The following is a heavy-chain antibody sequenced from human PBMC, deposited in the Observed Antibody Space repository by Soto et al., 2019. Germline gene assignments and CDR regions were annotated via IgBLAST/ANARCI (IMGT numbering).Heavy chain of an antibody. Sequence: GALTLSCAASGFTFSSYGMHWVRQAPGKGLEWVAVISYDGIKKYYADSVKGRFTISRDNSKNTMYLQMNSLRDEDTAVYYCAKDPDDYGSGSYPFSWGQGTLVTVSS. CDR1: GFTFSSYG. V-gene: IGHV3-30*18. CDR3: AKDPDDYGSGSYPFS. D-gene: IGHD3-10*01. J-gene: IGHJ5*02. CDR2: ISYDGIKK.